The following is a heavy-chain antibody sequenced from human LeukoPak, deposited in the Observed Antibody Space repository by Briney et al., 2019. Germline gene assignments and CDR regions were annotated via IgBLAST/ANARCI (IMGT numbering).Heavy chain of an antibody. V-gene: IGHV1-18*01. J-gene: IGHJ5*02. D-gene: IGHD6-19*01. Sequence: ASVTVSCKASGHTFSKYGITWVRQAPGQGLEWVGWISGYNGHTNYAQNLQGRVTMTTDISTSTAYMELRSLRSDDTAVYYCARLGQRLVFPQNNWYDPWGQGTLVTVSS. CDR1: GHTFSKYG. CDR2: ISGYNGHT. CDR3: ARLGQRLVFPQNNWYDP.